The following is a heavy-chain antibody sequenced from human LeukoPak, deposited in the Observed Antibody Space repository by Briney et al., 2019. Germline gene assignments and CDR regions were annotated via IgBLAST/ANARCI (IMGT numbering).Heavy chain of an antibody. D-gene: IGHD3-10*01. CDR2: IYYSGST. CDR1: GGSISSYY. CDR3: ARHVKGYGSGIDY. V-gene: IGHV4-59*08. Sequence: PSETLSLACTVSGGSISSYYWSWIRQPPGKGLEWIGYIYYSGSTNYNPSLKSRVTISVDTSKNQFSLKLSSVTAADTAVYYCARHVKGYGSGIDYWGQGTLVTVSS. J-gene: IGHJ4*02.